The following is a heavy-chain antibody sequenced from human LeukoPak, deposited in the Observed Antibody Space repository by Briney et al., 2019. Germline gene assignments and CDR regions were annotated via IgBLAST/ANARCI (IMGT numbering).Heavy chain of an antibody. V-gene: IGHV4-39*01. CDR1: GGSISSRSYY. CDR2: MYYSGST. CDR3: GRHYDSSGNDAVHI. J-gene: IGHJ3*02. Sequence: SETLSLTCSVSGGSISSRSYYWGWIRQPPGKGLEWIGSMYYSGSTYYDPYLKSRVPISVDTSKNQFSLKLSSVTATDTAVYYCGRHYDSSGNDAVHIWGRGTMVTVSS. D-gene: IGHD3-22*01.